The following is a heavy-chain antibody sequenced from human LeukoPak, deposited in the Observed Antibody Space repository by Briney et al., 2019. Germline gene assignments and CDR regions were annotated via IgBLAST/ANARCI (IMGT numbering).Heavy chain of an antibody. D-gene: IGHD6-6*01. Sequence: SETLSLTCTVSGGSISSYYWSWIRQPPGKGLEWIGYIYYGGSTNYNPSLKSRLTISVDTSKNQFSLKLTSMTAADTAVYYCARGSSSFFNLNYYYYMDVWGKGTGVTVSS. CDR2: IYYGGST. CDR1: GGSISSYY. J-gene: IGHJ6*03. CDR3: ARGSSSFFNLNYYYYMDV. V-gene: IGHV4-59*12.